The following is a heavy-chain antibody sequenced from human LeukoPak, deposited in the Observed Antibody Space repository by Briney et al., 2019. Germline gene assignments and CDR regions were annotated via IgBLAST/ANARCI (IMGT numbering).Heavy chain of an antibody. CDR2: IYYSGST. Sequence: SETLSLTCTVSGGSISSYYWSWIRQPPGKGLEWIGYIYYSGSTNYNPSLKSRVTISVDTSKNQFSVKLSSVTAADTAVYYCATGDGRGCSGGSCYTEWGQGTLVTVSS. J-gene: IGHJ4*02. V-gene: IGHV4-59*08. CDR1: GGSISSYY. D-gene: IGHD2-15*01. CDR3: ATGDGRGCSGGSCYTE.